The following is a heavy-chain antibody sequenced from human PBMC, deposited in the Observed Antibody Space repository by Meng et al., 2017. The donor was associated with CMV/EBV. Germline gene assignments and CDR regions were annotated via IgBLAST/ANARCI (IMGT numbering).Heavy chain of an antibody. Sequence: GESLKISCAASGFTFSGSAMHWVRQAPGKGLEWVGRIRSKANSYATAYAASVKGRFTISRDDSKNTAYLQMNSLKTEDTAVYYCTRQVDRSSWYYYYYGMDVWGQGTTVTVSS. J-gene: IGHJ6*02. CDR3: TRQVDRSSWYYYYYGMDV. D-gene: IGHD6-6*01. CDR1: GFTFSGSA. V-gene: IGHV3-73*01. CDR2: IRSKANSYAT.